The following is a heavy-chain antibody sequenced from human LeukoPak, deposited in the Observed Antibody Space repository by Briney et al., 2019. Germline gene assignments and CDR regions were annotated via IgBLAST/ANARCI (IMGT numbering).Heavy chain of an antibody. Sequence: ASVKVSCKASGYTFTSYYMHWVRQAPGQGLEWMGIINPSGGSTSYAQKFQGRVTMTRDTSISTAYMELSRLRSDDTAVYYCARDRGVAATSQGWFDPWGQGTLVTVSS. CDR2: INPSGGST. CDR3: ARDRGVAATSQGWFDP. J-gene: IGHJ5*02. CDR1: GYTFTSYY. D-gene: IGHD2-15*01. V-gene: IGHV1-46*01.